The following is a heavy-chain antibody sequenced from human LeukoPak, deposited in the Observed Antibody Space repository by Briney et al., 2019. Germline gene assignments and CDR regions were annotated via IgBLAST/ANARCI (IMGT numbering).Heavy chain of an antibody. CDR1: GGTFSSYA. D-gene: IGHD4-17*01. CDR2: IIPILGIA. Sequence: SVKVSCKASGGTFSSYAISWVRQAPGQGLEWMGRIIPILGIANYAQKFQGRVTITADKSTSTAYMELSSLRSEDTAVYYCARDCDYGDYGPLDAFDIWGQGTMVTVSS. V-gene: IGHV1-69*04. J-gene: IGHJ3*02. CDR3: ARDCDYGDYGPLDAFDI.